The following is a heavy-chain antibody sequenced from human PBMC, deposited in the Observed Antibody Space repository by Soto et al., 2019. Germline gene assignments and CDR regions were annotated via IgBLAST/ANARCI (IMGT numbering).Heavy chain of an antibody. CDR1: RFPFSRYA. Sequence: GGSLRLSCSASRFPFSRYAMHWVRPAPGKGLEYVSGVSSNGESTYHADSVKGRFTISRDNSKNTLYLQMGSLRVEDTAIYYCVKGATIAVAATDYFDYWGQGTLVTVSS. CDR3: VKGATIAVAATDYFDY. V-gene: IGHV3-64D*06. D-gene: IGHD6-19*01. CDR2: VSSNGEST. J-gene: IGHJ4*02.